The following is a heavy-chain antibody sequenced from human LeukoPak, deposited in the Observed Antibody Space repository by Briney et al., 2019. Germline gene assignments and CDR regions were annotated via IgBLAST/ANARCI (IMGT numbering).Heavy chain of an antibody. CDR1: GYTFTSCG. Sequence: ASVKVSCKASGYTFTSCGISWVRQAPGQGLEWMGWISAYNGNTNYAQKLQGRVTMTTDTSTSTAYMELRSLRSDDTAVYYCARVSPIWSGSSEADYWGQGTLVTVSS. D-gene: IGHD3-3*01. CDR3: ARVSPIWSGSSEADY. J-gene: IGHJ4*02. V-gene: IGHV1-18*01. CDR2: ISAYNGNT.